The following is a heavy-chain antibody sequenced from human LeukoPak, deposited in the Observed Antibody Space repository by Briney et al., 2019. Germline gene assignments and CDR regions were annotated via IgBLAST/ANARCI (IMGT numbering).Heavy chain of an antibody. D-gene: IGHD1-20*01. CDR1: GGSISGHY. V-gene: IGHV4-4*07. J-gene: IGHJ4*02. Sequence: PSETLSLTCTVPGGSISGHYWSWIRQPAGKGLEWIGRIHTSDGTNYNPSLQSRVTMSADTSKNQFSLKLSSMTAADTAMYFCARDSGLTGTGGLFDYWGQGTLVTVAS. CDR3: ARDSGLTGTGGLFDY. CDR2: IHTSDGT.